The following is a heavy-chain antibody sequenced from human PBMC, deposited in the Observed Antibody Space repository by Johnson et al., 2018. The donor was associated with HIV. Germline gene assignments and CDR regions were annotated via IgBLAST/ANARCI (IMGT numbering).Heavy chain of an antibody. Sequence: QVQLVESGGGVVQPGRSLRLSCAASGFTFRNYGMHWVRQAPGKGLEWVASVSFDGSNKYYADSVKGRFTISRDNSKNTLSLQMNSLRAEDTAVYYCARGYYYDSSGSDDAFDIWGQGTMVTVSS. CDR3: ARGYYYDSSGSDDAFDI. V-gene: IGHV3-30-3*01. CDR2: VSFDGSNK. D-gene: IGHD3-22*01. CDR1: GFTFRNYG. J-gene: IGHJ3*02.